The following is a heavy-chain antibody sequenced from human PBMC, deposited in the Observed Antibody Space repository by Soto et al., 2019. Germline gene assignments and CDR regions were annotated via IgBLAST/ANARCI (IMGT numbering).Heavy chain of an antibody. V-gene: IGHV6-1*01. J-gene: IGHJ6*02. D-gene: IGHD2-15*01. CDR3: ARVFLAATGYYYYGMDV. Sequence: SQTLSLTCAISGDSVSSNSAAWNWIRQSPSRGLEWLGRTYYRSKWYNDYAVSVKSRITINPDTSKNQFSLQLNSVTPEDTAVYYCARVFLAATGYYYYGMDVWGQGTTVTVSS. CDR1: GDSVSSNSAA. CDR2: TYYRSKWYN.